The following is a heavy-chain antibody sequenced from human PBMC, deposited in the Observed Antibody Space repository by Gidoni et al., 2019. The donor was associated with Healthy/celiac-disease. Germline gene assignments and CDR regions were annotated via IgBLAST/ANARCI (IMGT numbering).Heavy chain of an antibody. CDR1: GFTFSSYS. J-gene: IGHJ3*02. CDR3: AREISSGWYGRDAFDI. CDR2: ISSSSSTI. V-gene: IGHV3-48*04. D-gene: IGHD6-19*01. Sequence: EVQLVESGGGLVPPGGSLSLPCAASGFTFSSYSMNWVRQAPGKGMEWVSYISSSSSTIYYADSVKGRFTISRDNAKNSLYLQMNSLRAEDTAVYYCAREISSGWYGRDAFDIWGQGTMVTVSS.